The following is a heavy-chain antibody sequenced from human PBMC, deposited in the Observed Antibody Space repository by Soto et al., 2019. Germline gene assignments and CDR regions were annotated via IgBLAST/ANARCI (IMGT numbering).Heavy chain of an antibody. J-gene: IGHJ3*01. V-gene: IGHV4-34*01. CDR2: IKYSGST. D-gene: IGHD3-16*02. CDR1: AVPFSGSY. Sequence: SETLSLTCGVSAVPFSGSYWSWIRQPPGKGLERIGEIKYSGSTKFNPSLKSRVTLSIDTSKDQFSLRLSSVTGADTAVYYCARDSGGLRLGESSLYGEKDPFDVWDQGTLVTVSS. CDR3: ARDSGGLRLGESSLYGEKDPFDV.